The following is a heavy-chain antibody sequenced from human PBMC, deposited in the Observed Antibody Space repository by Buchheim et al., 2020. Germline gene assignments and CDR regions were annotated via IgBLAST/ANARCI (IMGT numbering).Heavy chain of an antibody. D-gene: IGHD4-17*01. J-gene: IGHJ4*02. CDR2: VYYTGRA. V-gene: IGHV4-31*03. CDR1: GVSINTGTFY. CDR3: ARDRGAHDFGPIDY. Sequence: QVRLQESGPGLVKPSQTLSLTCTVSGVSINTGTFYWSWIRQHPGKGLEWIGYVYYTGRAYSNPSLKSRVSMSVDTSQNQFSLNLASVTAADTAVYYCARDRGAHDFGPIDYWGQGAL.